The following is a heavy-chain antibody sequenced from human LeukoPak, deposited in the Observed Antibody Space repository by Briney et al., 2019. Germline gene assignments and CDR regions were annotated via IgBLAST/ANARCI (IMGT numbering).Heavy chain of an antibody. Sequence: ASVKLSCKASGYTFTGYYMHWVRQAPGQGLEWMGWINPNSGGTNYAQKFQGRVTMTRDTSISTAYMELSRLRSDDTAVYYCARDRSGELFLGYWGQGTLVTVSS. J-gene: IGHJ4*02. V-gene: IGHV1-2*02. D-gene: IGHD3-10*01. CDR1: GYTFTGYY. CDR2: INPNSGGT. CDR3: ARDRSGELFLGY.